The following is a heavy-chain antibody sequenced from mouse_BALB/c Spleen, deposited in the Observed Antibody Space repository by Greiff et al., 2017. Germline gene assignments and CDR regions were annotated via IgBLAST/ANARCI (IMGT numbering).Heavy chain of an antibody. CDR1: GFNIKDTY. J-gene: IGHJ3*01. Sequence: EVQLQQSGAELVKPGASVKLSCTASGFNIKDTYMHWVKQRPEQGLEWIGRIDPANGNTKYDPKFQGKATITADTSSNTAYLQLSSLTSEDTAVYYCADRSRLAYWGQGTLVTVSA. D-gene: IGHD2-14*01. CDR2: IDPANGNT. CDR3: ADRSRLAY. V-gene: IGHV14-3*02.